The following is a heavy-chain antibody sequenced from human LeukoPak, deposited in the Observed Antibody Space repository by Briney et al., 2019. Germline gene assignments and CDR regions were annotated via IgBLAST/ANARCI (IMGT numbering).Heavy chain of an antibody. CDR2: ISGSGGST. CDR1: GFTFSSYA. CDR3: AKGGEDIVVVVAALGNWFDP. V-gene: IGHV3-23*01. Sequence: GGSLRLSCAASGFTFSSYAMSWVRQPPGKGLEWVAAISGSGGSTYYADSVKGRFTISRDNSKNTLYLQMNSLRAEDTAVYYCAKGGEDIVVVVAALGNWFDPWGQGTLVTVSS. D-gene: IGHD2-15*01. J-gene: IGHJ5*02.